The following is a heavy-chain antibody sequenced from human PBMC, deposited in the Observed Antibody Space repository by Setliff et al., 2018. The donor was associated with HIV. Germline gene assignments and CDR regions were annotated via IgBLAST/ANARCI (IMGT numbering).Heavy chain of an antibody. CDR1: GGTFSSYA. J-gene: IGHJ4*01. V-gene: IGHV1-3*04. D-gene: IGHD3-3*01. CDR2: INTGNENT. CDR3: ARVPSPFVQAGYFDD. Sequence: GASVKVSCKASGGTFSSYAISWVRQAPGQGLEWMGWINTGNENTRYSQKFQGRVSIIRDTSANTAYMELTNLRSDDSAVYYCARVPSPFVQAGYFDDWGQGTLVTVSS.